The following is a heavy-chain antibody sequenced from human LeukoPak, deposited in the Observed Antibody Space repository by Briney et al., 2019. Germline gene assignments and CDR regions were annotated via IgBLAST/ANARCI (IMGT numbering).Heavy chain of an antibody. D-gene: IGHD6-6*01. CDR1: GFTLSNYW. CDR2: IKPDGSER. Sequence: GGSLRLSCVASGFTLSNYWMSWVRQAPGKGLEWVANIKPDGSERYYVDSVKGRFTISRDNAKHSLFLQMNSLAAEDTAVYYCARGGCNIAARLFDYWGLGTLVTVSS. CDR3: ARGGCNIAARLFDY. V-gene: IGHV3-7*03. J-gene: IGHJ4*02.